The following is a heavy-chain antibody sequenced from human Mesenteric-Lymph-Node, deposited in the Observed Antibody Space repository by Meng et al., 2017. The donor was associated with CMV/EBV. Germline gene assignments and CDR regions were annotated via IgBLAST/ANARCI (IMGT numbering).Heavy chain of an antibody. D-gene: IGHD3-3*01. V-gene: IGHV3-20*04. CDR2: INWNGGST. Sequence: GESLKISCAASGFTFDDYGMSWVRQAPGKGLEWVSGINWNGGSTGYADSVKGRFTISRDNAKNSLYLQMNSLRAEDTAVYYCARGFLEWLGVFDIWGQGTKVTVSS. CDR3: ARGFLEWLGVFDI. J-gene: IGHJ3*02. CDR1: GFTFDDYG.